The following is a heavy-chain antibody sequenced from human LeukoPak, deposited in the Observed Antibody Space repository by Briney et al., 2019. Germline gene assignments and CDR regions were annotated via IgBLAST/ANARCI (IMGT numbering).Heavy chain of an antibody. J-gene: IGHJ4*02. CDR2: IYYSGST. D-gene: IGHD6-19*01. CDR1: GGSISSSSYY. Sequence: SETLSLTCTVSGGSISSSSYYWGWIRQPPGKGLEWIGSIYYSGSTYYNPSLKSRVTISVHTSKNQFSLKLSSVTAADTAVCYCARHSIAVAGPAGVDYWGQGTLVTVSS. CDR3: ARHSIAVAGPAGVDY. V-gene: IGHV4-39*01.